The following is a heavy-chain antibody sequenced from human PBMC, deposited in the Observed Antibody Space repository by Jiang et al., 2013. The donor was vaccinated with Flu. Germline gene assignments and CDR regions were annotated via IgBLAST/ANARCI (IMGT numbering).Heavy chain of an antibody. CDR1: EDSFANYW. J-gene: IGHJ2*01. V-gene: IGHV5-51*01. CDR3: AIISGVAGYYYFGL. Sequence: GSEDSFANYWIGWVRQMPGKGLEWMAMIYPSDSDTRYSPSFQGQVTISADKSITTAYLQWSSLKASDTAMYYCAIISGVAGYYYFGLWGRGTLVTVSS. D-gene: IGHD6-19*01. CDR2: IYPSDSDT.